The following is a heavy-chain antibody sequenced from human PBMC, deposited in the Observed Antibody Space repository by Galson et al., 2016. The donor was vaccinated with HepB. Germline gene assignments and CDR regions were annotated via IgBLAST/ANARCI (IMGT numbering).Heavy chain of an antibody. Sequence: SLRLSCAASGISFSSYAMSWVRQAPGKGLEWVSAIRGSGGTTYYADSVKGRFTISRDNSKNTLYLQMDSLRTEDTAVYYCAKSLGVRGDYFDYWGQGTLVTVSS. CDR3: AKSLGVRGDYFDY. V-gene: IGHV3-23*01. CDR1: GISFSSYA. CDR2: IRGSGGTT. J-gene: IGHJ4*02. D-gene: IGHD7-27*01.